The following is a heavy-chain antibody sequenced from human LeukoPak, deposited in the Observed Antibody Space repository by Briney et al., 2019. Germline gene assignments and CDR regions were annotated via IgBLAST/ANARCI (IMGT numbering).Heavy chain of an antibody. CDR3: ASXAGGYRRVYY. V-gene: IGHV3-66*01. CDR2: IYSGGST. J-gene: IGHJ4*02. CDR1: GFTVSSNY. Sequence: GGSLRLSCAASGFTVSSNYMSWVRQAPGKGLEWVSVIYSGGSTYYADSVKGRFTISRDNSKNTMYLQMNSLRAEDTAVYYCASXAGGYRRVYYWGQGTLVTVSS. D-gene: IGHD5-18*01.